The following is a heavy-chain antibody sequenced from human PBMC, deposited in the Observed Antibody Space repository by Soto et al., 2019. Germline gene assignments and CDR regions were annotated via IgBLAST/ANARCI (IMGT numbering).Heavy chain of an antibody. J-gene: IGHJ4*02. CDR2: IYHSGST. D-gene: IGHD6-19*01. CDR1: GGSISSYY. V-gene: IGHV4-59*01. CDR3: ARRGSGWDYFDY. Sequence: QVQLQESGPGLVKPSETLSLTCTVSGGSISSYYWSWIRQPPGKGLEWMGYIYHSGSTNYNPSLKSRVTISVDTSKNQFSLKLNSVTAADTAVYFCARRGSGWDYFDYWGQGVLVTGSS.